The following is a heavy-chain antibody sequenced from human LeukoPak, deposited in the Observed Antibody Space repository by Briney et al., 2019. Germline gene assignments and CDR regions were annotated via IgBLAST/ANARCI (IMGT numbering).Heavy chain of an antibody. CDR2: ISSSSSYI. CDR1: GFIFSSYS. J-gene: IGHJ4*02. Sequence: PGGSLRLSCAASGFIFSSYSMNWVRQAPGKGLEWVSSISSSSSYIYYADSVKGRFTISRDNGKNSLYLQMNSLRAEDTAVYYCARRGRPYYFDYWGQGTLVTVSS. V-gene: IGHV3-21*01. D-gene: IGHD5-12*01. CDR3: ARRGRPYYFDY.